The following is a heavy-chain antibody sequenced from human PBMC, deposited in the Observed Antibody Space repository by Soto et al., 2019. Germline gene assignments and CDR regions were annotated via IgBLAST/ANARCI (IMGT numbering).Heavy chain of an antibody. CDR3: AAGPPWEQHFDY. CDR1: GYTFTGYY. D-gene: IGHD1-26*01. J-gene: IGHJ4*02. Sequence: ASVKVSCKASGYTFTGYYIYWVRQAPGQGLESMGWMNPNTGGANYAQKFQDRITMSADTSKNQLSLNLSSVTAADTAMYYCAAGPPWEQHFDYWGQGTLVTVSS. V-gene: IGHV1-2*02. CDR2: MNPNTGGA.